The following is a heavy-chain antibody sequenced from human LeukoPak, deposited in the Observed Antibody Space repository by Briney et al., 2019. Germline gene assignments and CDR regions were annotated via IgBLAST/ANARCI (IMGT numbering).Heavy chain of an antibody. J-gene: IGHJ4*02. Sequence: VASVKVSCKASGGTFSSYAISWVRQAPGQGLEWMGGIIPIFGTANCAQKFQGRVTITTDESTSTAYMELSSLRSEDTAVHYCARGGDRTHYSNLYYFDYWGQGTLVTVSS. CDR3: ARGGDRTHYSNLYYFDY. CDR1: GGTFSSYA. V-gene: IGHV1-69*05. D-gene: IGHD4-11*01. CDR2: IIPIFGTA.